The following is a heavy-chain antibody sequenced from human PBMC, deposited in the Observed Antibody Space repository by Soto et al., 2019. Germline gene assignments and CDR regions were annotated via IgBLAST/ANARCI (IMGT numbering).Heavy chain of an antibody. Sequence: GGSLRLSCLASGFTFSSNYMSCVRQAPGRGLEWVSAISNTGSTYYAGSVKGRSTISRDSSTNTLYLEVNSLRADDTAVYYCAKVNVVVVAATFEYEYYFDYWGQGTLVTVSS. CDR3: AKVNVVVVAATFEYEYYFDY. V-gene: IGHV3-53*01. CDR1: GFTFSSNY. D-gene: IGHD2-15*01. CDR2: ISNTGST. J-gene: IGHJ4*02.